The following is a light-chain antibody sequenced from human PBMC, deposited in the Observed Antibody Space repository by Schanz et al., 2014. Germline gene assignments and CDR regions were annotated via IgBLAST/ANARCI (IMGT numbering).Light chain of an antibody. CDR1: SSDVGGHNY. J-gene: IGLJ3*02. CDR3: SSYTSSNTVV. Sequence: QSALTQPASVSGSPGQSITISCTGTSSDVGGHNYVSWYQQHPGKAPKLMIYDVSNRPSGVSNRFSGTKSGNTASLTISGLQAEDEAHYYCSSYTSSNTVVFGGGTKLTVL. V-gene: IGLV2-14*01. CDR2: DVS.